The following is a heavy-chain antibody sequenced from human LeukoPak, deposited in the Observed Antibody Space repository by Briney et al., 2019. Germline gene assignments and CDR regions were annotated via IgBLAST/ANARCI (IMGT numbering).Heavy chain of an antibody. CDR2: ISSSGST. CDR1: GDSISSGDYY. V-gene: IGHV4-61*02. CDR3: AREDTAMAYFDY. J-gene: IGHJ4*02. Sequence: SETLSLTCTVSGDSISSGDYYWSWIRQPAGKGLEWIGRISSSGSTNYNPSLKSRVTISVDTSKNQFSLKLSSVTAADTAVYYCAREDTAMAYFDYWGQGTLVTVSS. D-gene: IGHD5-18*01.